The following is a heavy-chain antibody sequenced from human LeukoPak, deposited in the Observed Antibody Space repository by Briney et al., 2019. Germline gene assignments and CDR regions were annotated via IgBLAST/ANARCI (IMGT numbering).Heavy chain of an antibody. V-gene: IGHV4-38-2*01. CDR2: IYHSGST. CDR1: GYSISSGYY. CDR3: AGHLDGVDY. J-gene: IGHJ4*02. Sequence: SETLSLTCAVSGYSISSGYYWGWIRQPPGKGLEWIGSIYHSGSTYYNPSLKSRVTISVDTSKNQFSLKLSSVTAADTAVYYCAGHLDGVDYWGQGTLVTVSS.